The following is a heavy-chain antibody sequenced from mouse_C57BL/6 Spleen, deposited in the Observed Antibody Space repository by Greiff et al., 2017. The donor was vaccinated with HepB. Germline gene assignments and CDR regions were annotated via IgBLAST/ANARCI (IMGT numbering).Heavy chain of an antibody. D-gene: IGHD2-4*01. CDR2: IDPSDSYT. V-gene: IGHV1-69*01. Sequence: QVQLQQSGAELVMPGASVKLSCKASGYTLTSYWMHWVKQRPGQGLEWIGEIDPSDSYTNYNQKFKGKSTLTVDKSSSTAYMQLSSLTSEDSAVYYCARGDYDDYWGQGTTLTVSS. CDR1: GYTLTSYW. CDR3: ARGDYDDY. J-gene: IGHJ2*01.